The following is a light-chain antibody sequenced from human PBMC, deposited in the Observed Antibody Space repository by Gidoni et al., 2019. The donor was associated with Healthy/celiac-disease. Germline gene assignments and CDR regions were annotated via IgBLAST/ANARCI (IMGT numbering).Light chain of an antibody. V-gene: IGKV1-33*01. J-gene: IGKJ4*02. CDR3: QQYDNLPLT. CDR1: QDIRNY. Sequence: DIHMTQSPSSLSASVGDRVTITCQASQDIRNYLNWYQQKPGKAPKLLIYEASNLETGVPSRFSGSGSGTDFTFNISSLQAEDIATYYCQQYDNLPLTFGGGTKVEIK. CDR2: EAS.